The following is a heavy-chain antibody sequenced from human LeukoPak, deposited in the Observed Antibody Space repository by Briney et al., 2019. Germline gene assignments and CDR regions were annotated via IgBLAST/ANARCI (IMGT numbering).Heavy chain of an antibody. Sequence: SQTLSLTCNVSGASMRSETHYWSWLRQHPGKGPEWIAYIYYTAGAYYNPSLESRVSISLDASENQFSLKLSSVTAADTAVYYRARGRRELKYAPDYWGQGTLVTVSS. CDR3: ARGRRELKYAPDY. J-gene: IGHJ4*02. D-gene: IGHD2-2*01. CDR1: GASMRSETHY. CDR2: IYYTAGA. V-gene: IGHV4-31*03.